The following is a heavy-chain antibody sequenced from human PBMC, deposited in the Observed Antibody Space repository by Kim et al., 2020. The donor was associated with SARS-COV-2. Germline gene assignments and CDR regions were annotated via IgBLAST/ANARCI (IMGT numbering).Heavy chain of an antibody. J-gene: IGHJ4*02. CDR1: GFMFRSYW. CDR3: ARDRGLYESGGYMAYCDQ. CDR2: IKQDGTET. D-gene: IGHD3-22*01. Sequence: GGSLRLSCAASGFMFRSYWMSWVRQAPGKGLEWVANIKQDGTETYYVDSVKGRFTISRDNAKSSLYLEMNSLRAEDTAVYYCARDRGLYESGGYMAYCDQWGQGTPVTVSS. V-gene: IGHV3-7*03.